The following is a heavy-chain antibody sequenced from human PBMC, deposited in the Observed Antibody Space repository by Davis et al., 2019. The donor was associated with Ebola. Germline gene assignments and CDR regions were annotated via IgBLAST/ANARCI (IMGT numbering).Heavy chain of an antibody. CDR3: ARVGGGYSSSSGVYYYYGMDV. V-gene: IGHV4-4*02. CDR1: GGSISSSHW. J-gene: IGHJ6*02. D-gene: IGHD6-6*01. CDR2: IYHSGST. Sequence: MPSETLSLTCAVSGGSISSSHWWSWVRQPPGQGLEWIGEIYHSGSTNYNPSLKSRVTISVDKSKNQFSLKLSSVTAADTAVYYCARVGGGYSSSSGVYYYYGMDVWGQGTTVTVS.